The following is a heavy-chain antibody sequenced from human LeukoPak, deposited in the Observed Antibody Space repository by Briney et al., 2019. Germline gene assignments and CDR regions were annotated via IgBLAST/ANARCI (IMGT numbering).Heavy chain of an antibody. CDR1: GLHFSGTA. CDR3: AKDGAQYSSGPECDP. D-gene: IGHD6-19*01. Sequence: PGGSLRLSCAASGLHFSGTARSWVRQAPGKGLEWVSAISHDGMNAYYADSVKGRFTISRDNSKKTVSLEMSSLTAADTGVYYCAKDGAQYSSGPECDPRGQAALVTVSP. CDR2: ISHDGMNA. J-gene: IGHJ5*02. V-gene: IGHV3-23*01.